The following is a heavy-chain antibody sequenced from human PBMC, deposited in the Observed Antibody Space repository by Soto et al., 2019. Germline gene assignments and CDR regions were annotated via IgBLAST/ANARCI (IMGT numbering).Heavy chain of an antibody. D-gene: IGHD6-19*01. Sequence: GASVKVSCKASGYTVTAYYVHWVRQAPGQGLEWMGWINPNTGNTGYAQKFQGRVTMTRNTSISTAYMELSSLRSEDTAVYYCARASPRAGLVLIGYYYYYYMDVWGKGTTVTVSS. J-gene: IGHJ6*03. CDR1: GYTVTAYY. V-gene: IGHV1-8*02. CDR3: ARASPRAGLVLIGYYYYYYMDV. CDR2: INPNTGNT.